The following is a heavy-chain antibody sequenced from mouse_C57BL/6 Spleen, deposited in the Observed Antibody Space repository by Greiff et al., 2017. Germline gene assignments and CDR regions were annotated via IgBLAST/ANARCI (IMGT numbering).Heavy chain of an antibody. CDR2: ISDGGSYT. Sequence: DVKLVESGGGLVKPGGSLKLSCAASGFTFSSYAMSWVRQTPEQRLEWVATISDGGSYTYYPDNVKGRFTISRDNAKNNLYLQMSHLKSEDTAMYYCARYYYGSSLFDYWGQGTTLTVSS. CDR1: GFTFSSYA. CDR3: ARYYYGSSLFDY. D-gene: IGHD1-1*01. J-gene: IGHJ2*01. V-gene: IGHV5-4*03.